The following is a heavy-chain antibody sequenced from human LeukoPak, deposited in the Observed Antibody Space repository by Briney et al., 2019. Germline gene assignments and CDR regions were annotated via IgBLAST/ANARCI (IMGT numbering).Heavy chain of an antibody. J-gene: IGHJ4*02. CDR1: GYTFTSYD. CDR3: ARGSIRLDFWSGLEY. D-gene: IGHD3-3*01. Sequence: GASVKVSCKASGYTFTSYDINWVRQATGQGLEWMGRINPNSGGTNYAQKFQGRVTMTRDTSISTAYMELSRLRSDDTAVYYCARGSIRLDFWSGLEYWGQGTLVTVSS. CDR2: INPNSGGT. V-gene: IGHV1-2*06.